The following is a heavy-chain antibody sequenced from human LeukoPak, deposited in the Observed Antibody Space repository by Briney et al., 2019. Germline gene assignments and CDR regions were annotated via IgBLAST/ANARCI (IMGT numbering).Heavy chain of an antibody. CDR2: MNPNSGNT. V-gene: IGHV1-8*03. CDR3: ARGFRVRYCSSTSCYYYYYMDV. D-gene: IGHD2-2*01. Sequence: ASVKVSCKASGYTFTSYDINWVRQATGQGREWMRWMNPNSGNTGYAQKLQGRVSITRNTSISTAYMELSSLRSKDTAVYYCARGFRVRYCSSTSCYYYYYMDVWGKGTTVTVSS. CDR1: GYTFTSYD. J-gene: IGHJ6*03.